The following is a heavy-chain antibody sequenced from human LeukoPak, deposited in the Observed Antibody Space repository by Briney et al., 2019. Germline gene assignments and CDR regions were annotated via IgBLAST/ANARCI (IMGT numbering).Heavy chain of an antibody. CDR3: ARENCSGGSCHGAFDI. CDR2: ISSSSSTI. D-gene: IGHD2-15*01. J-gene: IGHJ3*02. V-gene: IGHV3-48*01. Sequence: GGSLRLSCAASGFTFSSYSMNWVRQAPGKGLEWVSYISSSSSTIYYADSVKGRFTISRDNAKNSLYLQMNSLRAEDTAVYYCARENCSGGSCHGAFDIWGQGTMVTVSS. CDR1: GFTFSSYS.